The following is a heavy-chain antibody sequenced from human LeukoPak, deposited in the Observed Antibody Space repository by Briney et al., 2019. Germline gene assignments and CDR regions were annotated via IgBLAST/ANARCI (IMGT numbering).Heavy chain of an antibody. CDR2: ISGSGGST. D-gene: IGHD1-26*01. CDR3: AKSLPYSGTYTGAFDY. CDR1: GFTFSSYG. Sequence: PGGTLRLSCAASGFTFSSYGMSWVRQAPGKGLEWVSAISGSGGSTYYADSVKGRFTISRDNNKDSLYLQMDSLRPEDSALYYCAKSLPYSGTYTGAFDYWGQGTLVTVSS. J-gene: IGHJ4*02. V-gene: IGHV3-23*01.